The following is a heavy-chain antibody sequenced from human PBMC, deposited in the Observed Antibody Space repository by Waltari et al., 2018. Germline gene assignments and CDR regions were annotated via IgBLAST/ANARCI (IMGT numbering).Heavy chain of an antibody. D-gene: IGHD1-26*01. V-gene: IGHV1-2*04. CDR3: ARVRGSYRYFDY. CDR2: INPNSGGT. Sequence: QVQLVQSGAEVKKPGASVKVSCKASGYTFTSYGISWVRQAPGQGLEWMGWINPNSGGTNYAQKFQGWVTMTRDTSISTAYMELSRLRSDDTAVYYCARVRGSYRYFDYWGQGTLVTVSS. J-gene: IGHJ4*02. CDR1: GYTFTSYG.